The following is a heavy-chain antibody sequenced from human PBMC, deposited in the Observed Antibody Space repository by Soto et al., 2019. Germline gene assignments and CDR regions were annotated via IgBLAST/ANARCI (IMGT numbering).Heavy chain of an antibody. V-gene: IGHV4-39*01. CDR2: IYYRGNT. Sequence: SETLSLTCSVSGDSINSDNYYWGWIRQPPGKGLEWIGSIYYRGNTYYNPSLKTRVTISLDKSKSQFSLKLNSVTAADSAVYFCARLEGLATISYYFDDRGQRTLVTVSS. J-gene: IGHJ4*02. CDR1: GDSINSDNYY. D-gene: IGHD3-9*01. CDR3: ARLEGLATISYYFDD.